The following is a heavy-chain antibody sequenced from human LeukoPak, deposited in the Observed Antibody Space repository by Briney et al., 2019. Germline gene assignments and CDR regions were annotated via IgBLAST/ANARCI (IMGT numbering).Heavy chain of an antibody. CDR1: GFTFSSYD. CDR2: IGTAGDT. D-gene: IGHD6-6*01. CDR3: ARNEYSSSSRYYSMDV. Sequence: GGSLRLSCAASGFTFSSYDMHWVRQATGKGLEWVSAIGTAGDTYYPGSVKGRFTISRENAKNSLYLQMNSLRAGDTAVYYCARNEYSSSSRYYSMDVWGQGTTVTVSS. V-gene: IGHV3-13*01. J-gene: IGHJ6*02.